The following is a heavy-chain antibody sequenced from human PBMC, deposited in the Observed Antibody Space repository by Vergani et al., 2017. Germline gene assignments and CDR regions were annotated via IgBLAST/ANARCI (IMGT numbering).Heavy chain of an antibody. CDR3: ARTRYCTNGVCYRDLDY. D-gene: IGHD2-8*01. Sequence: EVQLLESGGGLVQPGGSLRLSCAASGFTFSSYAMSWVRQAPGKGLEWVSAISGSGGSTYYADSVKGRFTISRDNSKNTLYLQMNSLRAEDTAVYYCARTRYCTNGVCYRDLDYWGQGTLVTVSS. CDR2: ISGSGGST. J-gene: IGHJ4*02. V-gene: IGHV3-23*01. CDR1: GFTFSSYA.